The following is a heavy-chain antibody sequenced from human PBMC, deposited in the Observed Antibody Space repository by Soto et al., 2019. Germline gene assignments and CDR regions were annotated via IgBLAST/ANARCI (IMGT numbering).Heavy chain of an antibody. CDR3: AKAEYYYDSSGYQSIYGMDV. CDR2: ISYDGSNK. Sequence: GGSLRLCCAASGFTFSSYGMHWVRQAPGKGLEWVAVISYDGSNKYYADSVKGRFTISRDNSKNTLYLQMNSLRAEDTAVYYCAKAEYYYDSSGYQSIYGMDVWGQGTTVTVSS. V-gene: IGHV3-30*18. D-gene: IGHD3-22*01. CDR1: GFTFSSYG. J-gene: IGHJ6*02.